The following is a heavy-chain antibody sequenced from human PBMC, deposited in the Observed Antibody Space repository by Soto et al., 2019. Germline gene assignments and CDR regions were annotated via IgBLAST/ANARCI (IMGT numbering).Heavy chain of an antibody. V-gene: IGHV1-18*01. J-gene: IGHJ6*02. Sequence: ASVKVSCKASGYTFTSYGISWVRQAPGQGLEWMGWISAYNGNTNYAQKLQGRVTMTTDTSTSTAYMELRSLRSDDTAVYYCARDHPRAYYYHYGMDVWGQGTTVPVSS. CDR2: ISAYNGNT. CDR1: GYTFTSYG. CDR3: ARDHPRAYYYHYGMDV.